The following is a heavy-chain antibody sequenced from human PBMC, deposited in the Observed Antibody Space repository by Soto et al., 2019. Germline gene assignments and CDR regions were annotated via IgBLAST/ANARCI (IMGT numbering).Heavy chain of an antibody. CDR2: IYYTGTT. V-gene: IGHV4-30-4*01. Sequence: QVQLQESGPGLVKPSQTLSLTCSVSGGSISSDKYYWTWIRQSPRKGLYWIGHIYYTGTTHYNPSVKRRVTLLLNKSKDQCSLRLTSVTAADTGIFYCATVRHDYGTPWVDSWGQGILVTVSS. D-gene: IGHD3-16*01. CDR3: ATVRHDYGTPWVDS. J-gene: IGHJ5*01. CDR1: GGSISSDKYY.